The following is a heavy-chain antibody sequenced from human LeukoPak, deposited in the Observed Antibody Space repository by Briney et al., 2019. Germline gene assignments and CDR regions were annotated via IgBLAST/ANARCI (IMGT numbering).Heavy chain of an antibody. CDR3: ARHRRGYSYGYYFDY. V-gene: IGHV4-34*01. CDR2: INHSGST. CDR1: GGSFSGYY. J-gene: IGHJ4*02. D-gene: IGHD5-18*01. Sequence: SETLSLTCAVYGGSFSGYYWSWIRQPPGKGLEWIGEINHSGSTNYNPSLKSRVTISVDTSKNQFSLKLSSVTAADTAVYYCARHRRGYSYGYYFDYWGQGTLVTVSS.